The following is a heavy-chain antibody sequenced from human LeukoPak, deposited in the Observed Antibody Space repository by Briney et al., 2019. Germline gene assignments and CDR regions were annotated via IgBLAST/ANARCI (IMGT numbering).Heavy chain of an antibody. Sequence: GGSLRLSCAASGFTFSSYWMHWVRQAPGKGLVWVSRINSDGSSTSYADSVKGRFTISRDNAKNTLYLQMHSLRAEDTAVYYCARVNCSGGSCYYYYYYGMDVWGQGTTVTVSS. J-gene: IGHJ6*02. CDR2: INSDGSST. D-gene: IGHD2-15*01. CDR1: GFTFSSYW. CDR3: ARVNCSGGSCYYYYYYGMDV. V-gene: IGHV3-74*01.